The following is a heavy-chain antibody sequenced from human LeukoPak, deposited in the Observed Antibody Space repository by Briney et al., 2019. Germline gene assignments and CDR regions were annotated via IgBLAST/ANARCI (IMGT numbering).Heavy chain of an antibody. CDR2: ISYDGSNK. V-gene: IGHV3-30-3*01. J-gene: IGHJ4*02. D-gene: IGHD6-19*01. CDR1: GFTFSSYA. Sequence: GGSLRLSCAASGFTFSSYAMHWVRQAPGKGLEWVAVISYDGSNKYYADSVKGRFTISRDNSKNTPYLQMNSLRAEDTAVYYCAKALAVAGTLDYWGQGTLVTVSS. CDR3: AKALAVAGTLDY.